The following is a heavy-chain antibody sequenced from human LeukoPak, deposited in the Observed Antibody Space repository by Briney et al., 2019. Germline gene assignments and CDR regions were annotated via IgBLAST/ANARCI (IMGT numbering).Heavy chain of an antibody. CDR3: ARVYCSGGSCSFFQH. CDR1: GFTFNNYG. J-gene: IGHJ1*01. V-gene: IGHV3-48*04. Sequence: GGSLRLSCVVSGFTFNNYGMNWVRQAPGKGLDWVSYISASRNSISYADSVKGRSTISRDNAKNSLYLQMNSLRAEDTAVYYCARVYCSGGSCSFFQHWGQGTLVTVSS. CDR2: ISASRNSI. D-gene: IGHD2-15*01.